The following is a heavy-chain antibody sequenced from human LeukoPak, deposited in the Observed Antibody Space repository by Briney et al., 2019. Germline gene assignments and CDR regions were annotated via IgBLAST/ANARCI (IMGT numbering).Heavy chain of an antibody. CDR3: VRNRWEPYHNDAFDI. CDR1: GGTFSSYA. Sequence: GASVKVSCKASGGTFSSYAISWVRQAPGQGLEWMGGIIPIFGTANYAQKFQGRVTMTTDTSTSTAYMELRSLRSDDTAVYYCVRNRWEPYHNDAFDIWGHGTMVTVSS. D-gene: IGHD1-26*01. CDR2: IIPIFGTA. J-gene: IGHJ3*02. V-gene: IGHV1-69*05.